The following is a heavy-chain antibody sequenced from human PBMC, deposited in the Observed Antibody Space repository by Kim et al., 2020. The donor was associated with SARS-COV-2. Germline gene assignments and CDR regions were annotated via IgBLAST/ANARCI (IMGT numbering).Heavy chain of an antibody. CDR3: ARDTHYYDSSGYPLDY. D-gene: IGHD3-22*01. J-gene: IGHJ4*02. V-gene: IGHV3-30*07. Sequence: SVKVRFTISRDNSKNTLYLQMNSLSAEDTAVYYCARDTHYYDSSGYPLDYWGQGTLVTVSS.